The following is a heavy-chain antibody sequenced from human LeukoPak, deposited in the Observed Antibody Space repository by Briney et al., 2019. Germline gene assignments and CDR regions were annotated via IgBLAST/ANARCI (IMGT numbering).Heavy chain of an antibody. CDR2: IRSSGGST. D-gene: IGHD5-24*01. Sequence: GGTLRLPCAASGFNFITADMTWARQAPAKGLEGVSLIRSSGGSTYYAGSVKGRFTNSRDNFNRTLSLQMNSLRVEDTAIYDCVKDRQLSTWGLGTMVTVSS. CDR1: GFNFITAD. V-gene: IGHV3-23*01. CDR3: VKDRQLST. J-gene: IGHJ3*01.